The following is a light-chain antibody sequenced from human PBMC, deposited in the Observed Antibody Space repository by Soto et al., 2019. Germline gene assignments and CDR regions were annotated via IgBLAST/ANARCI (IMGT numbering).Light chain of an antibody. CDR3: SSYTSTSTLVL. V-gene: IGLV2-14*03. CDR2: DVT. J-gene: IGLJ3*02. CDR1: SSDVGGYNY. Sequence: QSALTQPASVSGSPGQSITISCTGTSSDVGGYNYVSWYQHHPGKAPKLMIYDVTNRPSGVSNRFSGSKSGNTASLTISGLQDEDDADYYCSSYTSTSTLVLFGGGTKLTVL.